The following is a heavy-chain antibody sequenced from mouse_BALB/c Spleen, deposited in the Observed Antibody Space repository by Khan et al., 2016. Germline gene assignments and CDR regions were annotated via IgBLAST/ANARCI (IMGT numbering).Heavy chain of an antibody. CDR3: ARGYGNYVSYAMDD. CDR1: GFSLTTYG. J-gene: IGHJ4*01. D-gene: IGHD2-1*01. Sequence: QVQLKQSGPGLVAPSQSLSITCTVSGFSLTTYGVHWIRQPPGKGLEWLGVIWAGGSTNYNSALMSRLSITTDNSKSQVFLKMNSLQTDDTAMYYCARGYGNYVSYAMDDWGQGTSVTVSS. V-gene: IGHV2-9*02. CDR2: IWAGGST.